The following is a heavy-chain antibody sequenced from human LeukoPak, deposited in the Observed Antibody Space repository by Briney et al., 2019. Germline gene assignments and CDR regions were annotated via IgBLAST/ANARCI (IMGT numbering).Heavy chain of an antibody. CDR2: IYYSGST. CDR3: ARRGYYDSSGHPSGAFDI. CDR1: GGSISSGDYY. D-gene: IGHD3-22*01. J-gene: IGHJ3*02. V-gene: IGHV4-30-4*08. Sequence: SQTLSLTCTVSGGSISSGDYYWSWIRQPQGKGLEGIGYIYYSGSTYYNPSLKCRVTISVDTSKNQFSLKLSSVTAADTAVYYCARRGYYDSSGHPSGAFDIWGQGTMVTVSS.